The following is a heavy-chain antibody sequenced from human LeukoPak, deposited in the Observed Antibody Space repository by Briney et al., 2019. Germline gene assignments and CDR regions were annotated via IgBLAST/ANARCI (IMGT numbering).Heavy chain of an antibody. V-gene: IGHV3-21*01. CDR1: GFTFSSYS. CDR3: ARYCSSTSCSSYYYYYMDV. J-gene: IGHJ6*03. CDR2: ISSSSSYI. D-gene: IGHD2-2*01. Sequence: GGSLRLSCAASGFTFSSYSMNWVRQAPGKGLEWVSSISSSSSYIYYADSVKGRFTISRDNVKNSLYLQMNSLRAEDTAVYYCARYCSSTSCSSYYYYYMDVWGKGTTVTVSS.